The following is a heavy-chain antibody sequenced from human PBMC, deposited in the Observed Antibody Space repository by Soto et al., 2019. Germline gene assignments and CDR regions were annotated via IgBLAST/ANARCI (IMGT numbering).Heavy chain of an antibody. CDR2: IGAIGGDK. CDR1: GFTFNRYA. Sequence: QLVESGGGLVQPGGSLRLSCSASGFTFNRYAMTWVRQAPGKGLEWVSGIGAIGGDKKLADSVKGRFAISRDNSKNSVCLQIESLSAEDTAMSFCAKGFCDTASCFPCDQWGQGTLVTVSS. V-gene: IGHV3-23*04. J-gene: IGHJ4*02. CDR3: AKGFCDTASCFPCDQ. D-gene: IGHD2-2*01.